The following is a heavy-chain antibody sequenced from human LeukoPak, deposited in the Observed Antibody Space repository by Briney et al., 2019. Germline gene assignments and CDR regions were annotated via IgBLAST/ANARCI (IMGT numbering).Heavy chain of an antibody. J-gene: IGHJ4*02. CDR1: GASMSSGVYY. CDR2: IYTSGST. CDR3: ARKQWVEYYFDN. Sequence: PSEALSLTCSVSGASMSSGVYYWSWIRQPAGKGLEWIGRIYTSGSTNYNPSLKSRVTISVDTSKNQFSLKLSSVTAADTAVYYCARKQWVEYYFDNWGQGTLVTVSS. D-gene: IGHD6-19*01. V-gene: IGHV4-61*02.